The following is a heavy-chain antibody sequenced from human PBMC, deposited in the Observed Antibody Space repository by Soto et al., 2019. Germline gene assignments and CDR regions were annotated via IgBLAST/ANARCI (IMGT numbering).Heavy chain of an antibody. J-gene: IGHJ4*02. Sequence: GGSLRLSCAASGFTFSTYSMTWVRQAPGKGVEWLSYISSSSIFYADSLKGRFTISRDNAKNSLYLQMNSLRDEDTAVYYCARDTAYSFDYWGQGTLVTVSS. V-gene: IGHV3-48*02. D-gene: IGHD4-4*01. CDR3: ARDTAYSFDY. CDR1: GFTFSTYS. CDR2: ISSSSI.